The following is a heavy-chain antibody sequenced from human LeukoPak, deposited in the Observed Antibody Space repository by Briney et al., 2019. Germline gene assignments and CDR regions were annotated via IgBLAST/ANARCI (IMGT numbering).Heavy chain of an antibody. CDR3: AKAFQYYYDSSGYYLGSYYFDY. J-gene: IGHJ4*02. V-gene: IGHV3-21*04. CDR2: ISSSRSHI. Sequence: GGSLRLSCAASGFTFSSYSMNWVRQAPGKGLEWVSTISSSRSHIYYADSVKGRFAISRDNAKNSLYLQMNSLRAEDTALYYCAKAFQYYYDSSGYYLGSYYFDYWGQGTLVTVSS. D-gene: IGHD3-22*01. CDR1: GFTFSSYS.